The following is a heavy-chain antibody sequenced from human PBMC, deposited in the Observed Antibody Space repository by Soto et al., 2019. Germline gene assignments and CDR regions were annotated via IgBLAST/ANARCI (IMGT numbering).Heavy chain of an antibody. CDR3: ARSIVVVTAADY. CDR2: INAVNGNT. V-gene: IGHV1-3*01. CDR1: GYTFTSYA. Sequence: ASVKVSCKASGYTFTSYAMHWVRQAPGQRLEWMGWINAVNGNTKYSQKFQGRVTITRDTSASTAYMELSSLRSEDTAVYYCARSIVVVTAADYWGQGTLVTVSS. D-gene: IGHD2-21*02. J-gene: IGHJ4*02.